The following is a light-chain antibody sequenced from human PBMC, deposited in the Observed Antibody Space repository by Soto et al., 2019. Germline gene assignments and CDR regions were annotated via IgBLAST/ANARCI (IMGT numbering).Light chain of an antibody. CDR2: ENN. CDR1: SYNIGNNY. Sequence: QSVLTQPPSVSAAPGQKVTISCSGSSYNIGNNYVSWYQQLPGTAPKLLIYENNKRPSGIADRFSGSKSGTSATLGITGLQTGDEADYYCGTWDSSLSAGVFGGGTKLTVL. V-gene: IGLV1-51*02. CDR3: GTWDSSLSAGV. J-gene: IGLJ3*02.